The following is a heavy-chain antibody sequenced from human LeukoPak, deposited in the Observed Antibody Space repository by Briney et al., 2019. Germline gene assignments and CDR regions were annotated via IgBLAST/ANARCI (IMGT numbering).Heavy chain of an antibody. CDR1: GFTFSSYA. Sequence: PGGSLRLSCAASGFTFSSYAMHWVRQAPGKGLEYVSAISSNGGSTYYANSVKGRFTISRDNSKNTLYLQMGSLRAEDMAVYYCARGGSGPDYWGQGTLVTVSS. CDR3: ARGGSGPDY. D-gene: IGHD1-26*01. V-gene: IGHV3-64*01. J-gene: IGHJ4*02. CDR2: ISSNGGST.